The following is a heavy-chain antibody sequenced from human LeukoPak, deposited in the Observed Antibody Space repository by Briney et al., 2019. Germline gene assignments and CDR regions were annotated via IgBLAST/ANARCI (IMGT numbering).Heavy chain of an antibody. D-gene: IGHD2-2*01. CDR2: ISAYNGNT. J-gene: IGHJ4*02. Sequence: ASVKVSCKASGYTFTSYGISWVRQAPGQGLEWMGWISAYNGNTNYAQKFQGRVTMTRDTSISTAYMELSRLRSDDTAVYYCARDGDLGYCSSTSCLFGDYWGQGTLVTVSS. V-gene: IGHV1-18*01. CDR1: GYTFTSYG. CDR3: ARDGDLGYCSSTSCLFGDY.